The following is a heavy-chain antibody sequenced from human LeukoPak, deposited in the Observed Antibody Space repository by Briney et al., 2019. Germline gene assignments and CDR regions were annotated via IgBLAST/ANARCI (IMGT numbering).Heavy chain of an antibody. D-gene: IGHD2-15*01. J-gene: IGHJ4*02. Sequence: PGRSLRLSCAASGFTFSSYAMHWVRQAPGKGLEWVAVISYDGSNKYYADSVKGRFTISRDNSKNTLYLQMNSLRAEDTAVYYCARVRCSGGSCYEYFDYWGQGTLVTVSS. V-gene: IGHV3-30-3*01. CDR3: ARVRCSGGSCYEYFDY. CDR1: GFTFSSYA. CDR2: ISYDGSNK.